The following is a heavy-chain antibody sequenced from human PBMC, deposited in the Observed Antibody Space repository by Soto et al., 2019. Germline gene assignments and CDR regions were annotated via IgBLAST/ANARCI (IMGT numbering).Heavy chain of an antibody. J-gene: IGHJ3*01. CDR1: GFTFSSND. D-gene: IGHD2-2*01. CDR2: IWTSGST. CDR3: ATRTLVRGAP. V-gene: IGHV3-53*01. Sequence: EVQLVESGGGLIQPGGSLRLSCAASGFTFSSNDMNWVRQAPGKGLEWVSLIWTSGSTAYADSVKGRFTISRDNSKSALYLHMSSLRAEDTAVDYCATRTLVRGAPWGQGTMVNVSS.